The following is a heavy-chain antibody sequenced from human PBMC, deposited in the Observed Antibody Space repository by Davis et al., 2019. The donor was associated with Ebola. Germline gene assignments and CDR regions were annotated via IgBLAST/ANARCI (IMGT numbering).Heavy chain of an antibody. CDR1: GGTFSSYA. Sequence: SVKVSCKASGGTFSSYAISWVRQAPGQGLEWMGGIIPIFGTANYAQKFQGRVTITADESTSTAYMELSSLRSEDTAVYYCARVPVVVPADEEGYYGMDVWGQGTTVTVSS. D-gene: IGHD2-2*01. CDR3: ARVPVVVPADEEGYYGMDV. J-gene: IGHJ6*02. V-gene: IGHV1-69*13. CDR2: IIPIFGTA.